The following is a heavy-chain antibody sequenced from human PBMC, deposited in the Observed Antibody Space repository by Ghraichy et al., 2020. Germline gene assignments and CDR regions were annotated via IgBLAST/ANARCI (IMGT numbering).Heavy chain of an antibody. J-gene: IGHJ6*03. CDR1: GYTFTSYD. Sequence: SVKVSCKASGYTFTSYDINWVRQATGQGLEWMGWMNPNSGNTGYAQKFQGRVTMTRNTSISTAYMELSSLRSEDTAVYYCATTPTIFGVVMGYMDVWGKGTTVTVSS. CDR2: MNPNSGNT. D-gene: IGHD3-3*01. V-gene: IGHV1-8*02. CDR3: ATTPTIFGVVMGYMDV.